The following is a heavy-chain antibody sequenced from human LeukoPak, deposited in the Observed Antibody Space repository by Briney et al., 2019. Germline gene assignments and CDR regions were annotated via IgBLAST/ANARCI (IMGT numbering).Heavy chain of an antibody. D-gene: IGHD2-2*01. J-gene: IGHJ4*02. CDR3: ARVPGCSSTSCLGTFDY. Sequence: GGSLRLSCAASGFTFSSYWMSWVRQAPGKGLEWVANIKQDGSEKYYVDSVKGRFTISRDNAKNSLYLQMNSLRAEDTAVYCCARVPGCSSTSCLGTFDYWGQGTLVTVSS. V-gene: IGHV3-7*01. CDR2: IKQDGSEK. CDR1: GFTFSSYW.